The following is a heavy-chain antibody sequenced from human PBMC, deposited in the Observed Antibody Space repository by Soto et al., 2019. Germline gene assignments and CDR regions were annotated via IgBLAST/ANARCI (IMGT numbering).Heavy chain of an antibody. D-gene: IGHD3-16*02. CDR3: YRLGELSAFDY. CDR2: ISCDGRNK. J-gene: IGHJ4*02. V-gene: IGHV3-30*03. CDR1: VFTFSSYG. Sequence: TGGSLMLSCAASVFTFSSYGMHWVRQAPGKGLEWVAVISCDGRNKYYADSVKVRFTISRDNSKNTLYLQMNSRRAEDTAVYYCYRLGELSAFDYWGQGTLVTVTS.